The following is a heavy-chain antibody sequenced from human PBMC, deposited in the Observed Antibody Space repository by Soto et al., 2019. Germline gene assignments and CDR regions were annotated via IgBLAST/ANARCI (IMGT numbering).Heavy chain of an antibody. D-gene: IGHD2-15*01. V-gene: IGHV4-30-4*01. J-gene: IGHJ5*01. Sequence: SETLSLTCSVSGDSISTVDYFWAWIRQPPGQALEYIGYIYKSATTYYNPSFESRVAISLDTSKSQSSLNVTSVTAADTAVYFCARGRYCLTGRCFPNWFDSWGQGTLVTVSS. CDR2: IYKSATT. CDR3: ARGRYCLTGRCFPNWFDS. CDR1: GDSISTVDYF.